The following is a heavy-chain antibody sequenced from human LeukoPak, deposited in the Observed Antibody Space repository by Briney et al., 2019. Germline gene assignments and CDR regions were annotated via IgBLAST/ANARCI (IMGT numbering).Heavy chain of an antibody. CDR1: GFTFSIYS. CDR3: ASFDSSGYYHFDY. J-gene: IGHJ4*02. D-gene: IGHD3-22*01. Sequence: GGSLRLSCAASGFTFSIYSMDWVRQAPGKGLEWVSSISSSGSYIYYADSLKGRFTISRDNAKNSLYLQMNSLRAEDTAVYYCASFDSSGYYHFDYWGQGTLVTVSS. CDR2: ISSSGSYI. V-gene: IGHV3-21*01.